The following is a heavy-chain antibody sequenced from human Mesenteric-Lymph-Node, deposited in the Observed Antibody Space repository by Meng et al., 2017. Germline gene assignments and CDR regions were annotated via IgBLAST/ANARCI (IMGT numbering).Heavy chain of an antibody. Sequence: SETLSLTCAVYGESFTDYYWSWIRQPPEKGLEWIGEIHHSGHTNYHPSLKSRVTISVDPSNKQFSLRLNSVTAADTAVYCCAKTGHRFDLWGQGTLVTVSS. CDR2: IHHSGHT. J-gene: IGHJ5*02. V-gene: IGHV4-34*01. D-gene: IGHD3-10*01. CDR1: GESFTDYY. CDR3: AKTGHRFDL.